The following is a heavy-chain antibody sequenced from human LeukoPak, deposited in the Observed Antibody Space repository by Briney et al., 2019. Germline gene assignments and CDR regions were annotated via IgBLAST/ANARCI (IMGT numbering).Heavy chain of an antibody. Sequence: ASVKVSCKASGGTFSSYTIIWVRQAPGQGLEWMGGIIPIFGTANYAQKFQGRVTITADKSTSTAYMELSSLRSEDTAVYYCARDGQYCSGGSCYYYYYMDVWGKGTTVTVSS. D-gene: IGHD2-15*01. J-gene: IGHJ6*03. CDR3: ARDGQYCSGGSCYYYYYMDV. CDR1: GGTFSSYT. CDR2: IIPIFGTA. V-gene: IGHV1-69*06.